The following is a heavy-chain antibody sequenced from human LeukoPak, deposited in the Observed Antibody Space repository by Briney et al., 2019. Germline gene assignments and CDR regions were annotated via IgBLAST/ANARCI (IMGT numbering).Heavy chain of an antibody. D-gene: IGHD3-16*02. V-gene: IGHV3-20*04. Sequence: GGSLRFSCAASGFTFGDFGMTWVRQAPGKGLGWVSGINWNGGGTGYADSVKGRFTISRDNAKKILYLQMNSLRVEDTAVYYCARWELSGRVMERLSWIDHWGQGALVTVSS. J-gene: IGHJ4*02. CDR3: ARWELSGRVMERLSWIDH. CDR1: GFTFGDFG. CDR2: INWNGGGT.